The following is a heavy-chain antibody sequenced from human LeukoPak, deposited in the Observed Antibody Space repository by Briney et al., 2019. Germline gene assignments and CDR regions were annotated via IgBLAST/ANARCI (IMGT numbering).Heavy chain of an antibody. J-gene: IGHJ3*02. CDR1: GYTFITYW. Sequence: PGESLKISCKGSGYTFITYWIGCVRQMPGKGLEWMGIIYPGDSDTRYSPSFQGQVTISADKSITTAYLQWNSLKASDTAMYYCARPDDYGGKPSAFDIWGQGTMVTVSS. V-gene: IGHV5-51*01. CDR2: IYPGDSDT. CDR3: ARPDDYGGKPSAFDI. D-gene: IGHD4-23*01.